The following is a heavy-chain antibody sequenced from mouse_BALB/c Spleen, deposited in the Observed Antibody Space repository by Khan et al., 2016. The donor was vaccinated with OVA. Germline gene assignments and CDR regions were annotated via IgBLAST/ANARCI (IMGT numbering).Heavy chain of an antibody. CDR2: INYSGST. V-gene: IGHV3-2*02. Sequence: EVQLQESGPGLVNPSQSLSLTCTVTGYSITSDYAWNWIRQFPGNKLEWMGYINYSGSTNYNPALKSRISITRDTSKNQFFLQLNSVTTEDTATYYCGRDGSRYNYAMDYWGQGTSVTVSS. D-gene: IGHD2-3*01. CDR1: GYSITSDYA. CDR3: GRDGSRYNYAMDY. J-gene: IGHJ4*01.